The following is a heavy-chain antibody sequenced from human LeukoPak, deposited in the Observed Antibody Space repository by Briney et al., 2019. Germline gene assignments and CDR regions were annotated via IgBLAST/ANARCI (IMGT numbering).Heavy chain of an antibody. CDR1: GFTFSSYG. CDR2: ISGSGGST. D-gene: IGHD4-11*01. CDR3: AKAGREGTVTTYYYYYYMDV. Sequence: GGSLRLSCAASGFTFSSYGMSWVRQAPGKGLEWVSAISGSGGSTYYADSVKGRFTISRDNSKNTLYLQMNSLRAEDTAVYYCAKAGREGTVTTYYYYYYMDVWGKGTTVTVSS. V-gene: IGHV3-23*01. J-gene: IGHJ6*03.